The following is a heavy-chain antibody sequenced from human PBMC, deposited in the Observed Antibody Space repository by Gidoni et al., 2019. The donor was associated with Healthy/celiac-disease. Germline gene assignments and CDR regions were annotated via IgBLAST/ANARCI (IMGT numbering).Heavy chain of an antibody. CDR3: ARGRPYYDFWSGKTYYFDY. V-gene: IGHV3-7*01. Sequence: EVQLVASGGGLVQPGGSLRLSCAASGFTFSSYWMSWVRQAPGKGLEWVANIKQDGSEKYYVDSVKGRFTISRDNAKNSLYLQMNSLRAEDTAVYYCARGRPYYDFWSGKTYYFDYWGQGTLVTVSS. CDR2: IKQDGSEK. D-gene: IGHD3-3*01. J-gene: IGHJ4*02. CDR1: GFTFSSYW.